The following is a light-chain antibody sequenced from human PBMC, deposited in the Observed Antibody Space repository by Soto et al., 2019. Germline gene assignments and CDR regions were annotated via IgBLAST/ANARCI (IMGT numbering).Light chain of an antibody. CDR3: QQYNSYPLT. CDR2: HAS. Sequence: DIQMTQSPSTLSGSVGDRVTITCRASQSISSWLAWYQQKPGTAPKLLIYHASTLESGVPSRFSGSGSGTEFTLTISSLQPDDFATYYCQQYNSYPLTFGGGTKVDIK. J-gene: IGKJ4*01. CDR1: QSISSW. V-gene: IGKV1-5*01.